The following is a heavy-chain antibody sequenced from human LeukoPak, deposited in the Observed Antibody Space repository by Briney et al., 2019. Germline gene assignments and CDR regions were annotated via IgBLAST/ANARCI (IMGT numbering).Heavy chain of an antibody. V-gene: IGHV3-23*01. J-gene: IGHJ3*01. D-gene: IGHD3-16*01. Sequence: VGALRLSCAASGFTFNDFAMTWVRQAPGKGLEWVSTIADAGTYHADSGKGRFIISRDNSKNMLYHQLNSLRADDTAMYYCARNLGPFDVRGHGTMVTVSS. CDR2: IADAGT. CDR3: ARNLGPFDV. CDR1: GFTFNDFA.